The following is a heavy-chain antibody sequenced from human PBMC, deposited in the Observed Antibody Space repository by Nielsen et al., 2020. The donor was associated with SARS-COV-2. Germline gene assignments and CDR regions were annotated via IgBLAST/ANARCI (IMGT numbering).Heavy chain of an antibody. CDR2: INPNSGGT. CDR3: AGGLRGSGWYKNYYGMDV. V-gene: IGHV1-2*06. J-gene: IGHJ6*02. Sequence: WVRRAPGQGLEWMGRINPNSGGTNYAQKFQGRVTMTRDTSISTAYMELSRLRSDDTAVYYCAGGLRGSGWYKNYYGMDVWGQGTTVTVSS. D-gene: IGHD6-19*01.